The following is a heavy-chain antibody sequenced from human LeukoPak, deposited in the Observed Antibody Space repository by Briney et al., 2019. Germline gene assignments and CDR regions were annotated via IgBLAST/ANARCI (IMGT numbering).Heavy chain of an antibody. CDR3: TRHPLFCGGDCYDYGIDV. Sequence: PGGSLKLSCVASGFTFSGSAMHWVRQASGKGLEWVGRIRSKANSYATAYAASVKGGFTISRDDSKNTAYLQMNSLKTEDTAVYYCTRHPLFCGGDCYDYGIDVWGQGTTVTVSS. V-gene: IGHV3-73*01. CDR2: IRSKANSYAT. J-gene: IGHJ6*02. CDR1: GFTFSGSA. D-gene: IGHD2-21*02.